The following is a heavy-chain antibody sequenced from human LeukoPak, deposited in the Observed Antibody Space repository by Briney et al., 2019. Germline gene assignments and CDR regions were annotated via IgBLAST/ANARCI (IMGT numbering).Heavy chain of an antibody. CDR1: GGSISSGSYY. D-gene: IGHD5-24*01. CDR3: ASEMATIIDY. CDR2: IYTSGST. Sequence: SETLSLTCTVSGGSISSGSYYWSWIRQPAGKGLEWIGRIYTSGSTNYNPSLKSRVTISVDTSKNQFSLKLSSVTAADTAVYYCASEMATIIDYWGQGTLVTVSS. J-gene: IGHJ4*02. V-gene: IGHV4-61*02.